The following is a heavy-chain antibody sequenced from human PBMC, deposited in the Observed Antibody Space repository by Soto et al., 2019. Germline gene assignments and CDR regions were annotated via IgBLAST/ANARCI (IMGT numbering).Heavy chain of an antibody. CDR2: INHSGSI. V-gene: IGHV4-34*01. J-gene: IGHJ4*02. CDR1: GGSFSGYY. CDR3: ARGITMVRGEFGY. Sequence: QVQLQQWGAGLLKPSETLTLTCTVYGGSFSGYYLSWIRQPPGQGLEWIGEINHSGSINYNPSLKSRVTISVDTSKNQFSLKLSSVTAADTAVYYCARGITMVRGEFGYWGQGTLVTVSS. D-gene: IGHD3-10*01.